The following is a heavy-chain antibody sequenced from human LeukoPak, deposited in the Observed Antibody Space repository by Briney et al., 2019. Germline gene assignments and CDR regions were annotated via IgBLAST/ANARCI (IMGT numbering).Heavy chain of an antibody. V-gene: IGHV1-2*02. CDR1: GYTFTGYY. CDR3: ARGSYYYDSSGPGPDY. D-gene: IGHD3-22*01. J-gene: IGHJ4*02. CDR2: INPNSGGT. Sequence: ASVKVSCKASGYTFTGYYMHWVRQAPGQGLEWMGWINPNSGGTNYAQKFQGRVTMTRNTSISTAYMELSSLRSEDTAVYYCARGSYYYDSSGPGPDYWGQGTLVTVSS.